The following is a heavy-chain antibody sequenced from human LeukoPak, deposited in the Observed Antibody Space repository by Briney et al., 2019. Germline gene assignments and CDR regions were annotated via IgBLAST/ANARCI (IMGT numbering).Heavy chain of an antibody. Sequence: PSGTLSLTCTVSGGSISSGGYYWSWIRQHPGKGLEWIGYIYYSGSTYYNPSLKSRVTISVDTSKNQFSLKLSSVTAADTAVYYCARRTTVVTHYAFDIWGQGTMVTVSS. J-gene: IGHJ3*02. V-gene: IGHV4-31*03. D-gene: IGHD4-23*01. CDR2: IYYSGST. CDR3: ARRTTVVTHYAFDI. CDR1: GGSISSGGYY.